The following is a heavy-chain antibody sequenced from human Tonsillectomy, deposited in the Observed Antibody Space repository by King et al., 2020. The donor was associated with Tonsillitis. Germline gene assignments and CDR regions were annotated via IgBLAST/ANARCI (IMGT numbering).Heavy chain of an antibody. CDR3: ARAHSSGYWAYNYYMDV. D-gene: IGHD3-22*01. V-gene: IGHV1-69*01. J-gene: IGHJ6*03. CDR2: IIPPFGTA. Sequence: QLVQSGAEVKKPGSSVKVSCKASGGSFSSYAISWVRQAPGQGLEWMGGIIPPFGTANYAQKFQGRVTITADESTSNAYMELSSLRSEDTAVYYCARAHSSGYWAYNYYMDVWGKGTTVTVSS. CDR1: GGSFSSYA.